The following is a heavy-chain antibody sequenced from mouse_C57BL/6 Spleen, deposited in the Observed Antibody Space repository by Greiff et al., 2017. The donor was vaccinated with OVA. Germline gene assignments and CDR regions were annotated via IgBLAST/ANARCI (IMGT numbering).Heavy chain of an antibody. CDR1: GFSFNTYA. V-gene: IGHV10-1*01. CDR2: IRSKSNNYAT. Sequence: EVKLVESGGGLVQPKGSLKLSCAASGFSFNTYAMNWVRQAPGKGLEWVARIRSKSNNYATYYADSVKDRFTISRDDSESMLYLQMNNLKTEDTAMYYCVRRGGNSLYFDVWGTGTTVTVSS. CDR3: VRRGGNSLYFDV. D-gene: IGHD2-1*01. J-gene: IGHJ1*03.